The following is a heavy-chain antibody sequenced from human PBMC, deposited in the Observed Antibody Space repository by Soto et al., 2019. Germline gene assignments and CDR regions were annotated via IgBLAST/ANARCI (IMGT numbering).Heavy chain of an antibody. V-gene: IGHV5-51*01. CDR2: IYPGDSDT. J-gene: IGHJ6*02. Sequence: PGGSLKTSCKGSGYSFPIYWIGWVRQMPGKGLEWMGIIYPGDSDTRYSPSFQGQVTISADKSISTAYLQWSSLKASDTAMYYCARHGPRVYYDNSDYYYYGMDVWGQGTTVTVSS. CDR3: ARHGPRVYYDNSDYYYYGMDV. CDR1: GYSFPIYW. D-gene: IGHD3-22*01.